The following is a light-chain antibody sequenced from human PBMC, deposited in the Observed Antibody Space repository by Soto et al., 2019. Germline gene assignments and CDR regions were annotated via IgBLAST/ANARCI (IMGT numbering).Light chain of an antibody. CDR3: QSYDSSLYV. V-gene: IGLV1-40*01. J-gene: IGLJ1*01. CDR1: SSNIGAGYD. CDR2: GNS. Sequence: QSALTQRPSVSGAPGQRVTISCTGSSSNIGAGYDVHWYQQLPGTAPKLLIYGNSNRPSGVPDRFSGSKSGTSASLAITGLQAEDEAAYYCQSYDSSLYVFGPGTKVTV.